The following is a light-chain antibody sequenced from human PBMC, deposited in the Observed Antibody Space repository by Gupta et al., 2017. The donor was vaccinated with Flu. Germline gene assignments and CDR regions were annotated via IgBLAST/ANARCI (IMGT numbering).Light chain of an antibody. J-gene: IGLJ3*02. CDR3: AVWDDSRNGLWV. CDR2: IDD. Sequence: VTSACSGSSSNIGSKDVNWYQQPPGTAPALLIFIDDQRRAGVPARFSCSTSGTSASSAIRGLQSEDEAVDYCAVWDDSRNGLWVFGGGTKLTVL. V-gene: IGLV1-44*01. CDR1: SSNIGSKD.